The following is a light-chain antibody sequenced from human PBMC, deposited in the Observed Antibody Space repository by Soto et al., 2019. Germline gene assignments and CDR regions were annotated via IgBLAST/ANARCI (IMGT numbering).Light chain of an antibody. J-gene: IGKJ5*01. CDR3: QQYNNWPIT. V-gene: IGKV3-15*01. Sequence: EIMMTQSPATLSVSPGDRATLSCWASQSVSSELPWYQQKPGQAPRLLIYGASTSATGIAARFSGSGSGTQFTLTISSLQSEDFAVYYCQQYNNWPITVGPGTRREI. CDR1: QSVSSE. CDR2: GAS.